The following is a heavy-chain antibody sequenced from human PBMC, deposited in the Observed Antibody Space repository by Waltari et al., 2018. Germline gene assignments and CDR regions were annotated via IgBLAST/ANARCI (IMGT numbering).Heavy chain of an antibody. V-gene: IGHV4-39*07. CDR1: GGSISSSSYY. CDR2: IYYRGST. CDR3: ARGVGGIVVVVAVTLYNWFDP. J-gene: IGHJ5*02. Sequence: QLQLQESGPGLVKPSETLSLTCTVSGGSISSSSYYWGWIRKPPGKGLEGIGSIYYRGSTYYTPSPKCRFTIPIDTSKNQFSLKLSSVTAADTAVYYFARGVGGIVVVVAVTLYNWFDPWGQGTLVTVSS. D-gene: IGHD2-15*01.